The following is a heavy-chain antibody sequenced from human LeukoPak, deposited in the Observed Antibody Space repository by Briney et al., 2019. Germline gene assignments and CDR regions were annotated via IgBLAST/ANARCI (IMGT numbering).Heavy chain of an antibody. Sequence: QPGGSLRLSCAASGFTFSSSAMSWVRQAPGEGLEWVSETGGSGDRTSTFYPDAVKGLFTISRDHSKNTLYLDMNSLRVEDTAVYYCAKQLQRGRTFEFWGRGTLVTVSS. CDR3: AKQLQRGRTFEF. J-gene: IGHJ4*02. D-gene: IGHD3-16*01. CDR2: TGGSGDRTST. CDR1: GFTFSSSA. V-gene: IGHV3-23*01.